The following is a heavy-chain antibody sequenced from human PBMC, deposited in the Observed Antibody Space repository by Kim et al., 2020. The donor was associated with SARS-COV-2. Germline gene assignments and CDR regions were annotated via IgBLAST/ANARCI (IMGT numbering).Heavy chain of an antibody. CDR2: IYYSGST. V-gene: IGHV4-59*13. J-gene: IGHJ6*02. D-gene: IGHD3-22*01. Sequence: SETLSLTCIVSGDSIKGYYWNWIRQPPGKGLEWIGHIYYSGSTNYNPSLNSRVTISVDTSKNQFSLKLSSVTAADTAVYYCARETYYYESYGYGAGRNHYNGMDVWGHGTTVTVSS. CDR1: GDSIKGYY. CDR3: ARETYYYESYGYGAGRNHYNGMDV.